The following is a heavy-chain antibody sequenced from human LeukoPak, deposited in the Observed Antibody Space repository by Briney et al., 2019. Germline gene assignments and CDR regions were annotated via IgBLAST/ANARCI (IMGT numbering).Heavy chain of an antibody. J-gene: IGHJ4*02. V-gene: IGHV4-59*12. CDR3: ARVAAATTNPRFDY. CDR1: GGSISSYY. D-gene: IGHD5-24*01. CDR2: IYYSGST. Sequence: SETLSLTCTVSGGSISSYYWSWIRQPPGKGLEWIGYIYYSGSTNYNPSLKSRVTISVDTSKNQFSLKLSSVTAADTAVYYCARVAAATTNPRFDYWGQGTLGTVSS.